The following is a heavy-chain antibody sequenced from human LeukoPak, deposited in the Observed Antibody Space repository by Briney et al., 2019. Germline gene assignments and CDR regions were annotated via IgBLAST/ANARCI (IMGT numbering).Heavy chain of an antibody. D-gene: IGHD2-2*01. CDR1: GYTFTSYG. CDR3: AREANIVVVPAARRRWFDP. V-gene: IGHV1-18*01. J-gene: IGHJ5*02. Sequence: ASVKVSCKASGYTFTSYGISWVRQAPGQGLEWMGWISAYNGNTNYAQKLQGRVTMTTDTSTSTAYMELRSLRSDDTAVYYCAREANIVVVPAARRRWFDPWGQGTLVTVSS. CDR2: ISAYNGNT.